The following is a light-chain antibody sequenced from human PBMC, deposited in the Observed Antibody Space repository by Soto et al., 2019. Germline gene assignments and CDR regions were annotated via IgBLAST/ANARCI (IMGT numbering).Light chain of an antibody. CDR2: DAS. Sequence: EIVLTQSPATLSLSPGERATLSCMASESVSSYLAWYQQKPGQAPRLLIYDASNRATGIPARFSGSGSGTDFTLTISSLEPEDFAVYYCQQRSNWRSITFGQGTRLEI. V-gene: IGKV3-11*01. CDR1: ESVSSY. J-gene: IGKJ5*01. CDR3: QQRSNWRSIT.